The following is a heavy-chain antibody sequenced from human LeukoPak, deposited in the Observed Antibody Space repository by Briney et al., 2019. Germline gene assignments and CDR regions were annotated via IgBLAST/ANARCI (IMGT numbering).Heavy chain of an antibody. J-gene: IGHJ6*02. CDR2: IYHSGST. Sequence: SETLSLTCAVSGGSISSGGYSWSWIRQPPGKGLEWIGYIYHSGSTYCNPSLKSRVTISVDRSKNQFSLKLSSVTAADTAVYYCARRRIVVVPAAIRYYYYGIDVWGQGTTVTVSS. CDR1: GGSISSGGYS. V-gene: IGHV4-30-2*01. D-gene: IGHD2-2*02. CDR3: ARRRIVVVPAAIRYYYYGIDV.